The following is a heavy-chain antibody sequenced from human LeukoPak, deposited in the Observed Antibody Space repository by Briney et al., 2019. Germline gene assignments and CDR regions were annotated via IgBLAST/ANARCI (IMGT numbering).Heavy chain of an antibody. CDR3: ARACSGGSCYSYTFDY. CDR2: IYYSGST. Sequence: SETLSLTCTVSGGSVSSGSYYWSWIRQPPGKGLEWSGYIYYSGSTNYNPSLKSRVTISVDTSKNQFSLKLSSVTAADTAVYYCARACSGGSCYSYTFDYWGQGTLVTVSS. CDR1: GGSVSSGSYY. J-gene: IGHJ4*02. V-gene: IGHV4-61*01. D-gene: IGHD2-15*01.